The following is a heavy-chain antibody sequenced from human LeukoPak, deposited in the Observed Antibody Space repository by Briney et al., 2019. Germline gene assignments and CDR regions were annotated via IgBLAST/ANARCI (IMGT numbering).Heavy chain of an antibody. V-gene: IGHV3-30*02. Sequence: GGSLRLSCAASGFTFSSYGMHWVRQAPGKGLEWVTFIRYDGSNKYYADSVKGRFTISRDNSKNTLYLQMNSLRAEDTAVYYCAKDLARQWELPDYFDYWGQGTLVTVSS. CDR2: IRYDGSNK. D-gene: IGHD1-26*01. CDR1: GFTFSSYG. J-gene: IGHJ4*02. CDR3: AKDLARQWELPDYFDY.